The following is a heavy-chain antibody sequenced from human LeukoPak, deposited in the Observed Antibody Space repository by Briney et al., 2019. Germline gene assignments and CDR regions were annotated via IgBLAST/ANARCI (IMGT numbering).Heavy chain of an antibody. Sequence: TGGSLRLSCAASGFTFSSYAMHWVRQAPGKGLEYVSAISSNGGSTYYANSVKGRFTISRDNSKNTLYLQMGSLRAEDMAVYYCARDLLRPGRWGQGTLVTVSS. V-gene: IGHV3-64*01. CDR3: ARDLLRPGR. D-gene: IGHD1-26*01. J-gene: IGHJ4*02. CDR1: GFTFSSYA. CDR2: ISSNGGST.